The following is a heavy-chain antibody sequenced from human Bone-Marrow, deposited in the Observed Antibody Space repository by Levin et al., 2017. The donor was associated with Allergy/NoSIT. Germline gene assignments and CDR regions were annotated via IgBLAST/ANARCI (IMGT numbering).Heavy chain of an antibody. Sequence: GGSLRLSCAASGFTFTSYWMHWVRQVPGKGLVWVSRINSDGSSTSYADSVKGRFTISRDNAKNTLFLQMNSLRAEDTAVYYCARDDAMCRGVTPDSWGQGTLVTVSS. CDR2: INSDGSST. J-gene: IGHJ5*01. CDR1: GFTFTSYW. CDR3: ARDDAMCRGVTPDS. V-gene: IGHV3-74*01. D-gene: IGHD3-10*01.